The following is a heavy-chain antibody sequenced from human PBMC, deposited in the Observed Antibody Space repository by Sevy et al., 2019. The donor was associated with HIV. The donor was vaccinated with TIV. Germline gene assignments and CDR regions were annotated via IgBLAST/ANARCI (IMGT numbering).Heavy chain of an antibody. CDR3: AQGQRWFGVLPGLAFDI. CDR2: ISYDGSNK. V-gene: IGHV3-30*18. Sequence: GGSLRLSCAASGFTFSSYGMHWVRQAPGKGLEWVAVISYDGSNKYYADSVKGRFTISRDNSKNTLYLQMNSLRAEDTAVYYCAQGQRWFGVLPGLAFDIWGQGTMVTVSS. D-gene: IGHD3-10*01. CDR1: GFTFSSYG. J-gene: IGHJ3*02.